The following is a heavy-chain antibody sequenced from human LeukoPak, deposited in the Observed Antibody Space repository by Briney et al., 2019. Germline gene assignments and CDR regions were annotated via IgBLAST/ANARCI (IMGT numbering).Heavy chain of an antibody. Sequence: SETLSLTCTVSLDSTTSNFWSWVRWPPGKGLEWIGEIHRSGSTNYNPSLQRRVTISIDRPKNQIALELSSVTAADTAVYYCAREIIGGFNPGAYWGQGTLVTVSS. D-gene: IGHD3-16*02. J-gene: IGHJ4*02. CDR3: AREIIGGFNPGAY. V-gene: IGHV4-4*02. CDR2: IHRSGST. CDR1: LDSTTSNF.